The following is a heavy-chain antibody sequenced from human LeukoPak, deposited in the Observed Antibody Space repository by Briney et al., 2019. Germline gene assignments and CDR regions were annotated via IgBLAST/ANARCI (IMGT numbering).Heavy chain of an antibody. Sequence: MPSETLSLTCTVSGGSISSSSYYWGWIRQPPRKGLEWIGSIYYSGSTYYNPSLKSRVTISVDTSKNQFSLKLSSVTAADTAVYYCASYYGSGSERNFDYWGQGTLVTVSS. J-gene: IGHJ4*02. D-gene: IGHD3-10*01. CDR1: GGSISSSSYY. CDR3: ASYYGSGSERNFDY. V-gene: IGHV4-39*01. CDR2: IYYSGST.